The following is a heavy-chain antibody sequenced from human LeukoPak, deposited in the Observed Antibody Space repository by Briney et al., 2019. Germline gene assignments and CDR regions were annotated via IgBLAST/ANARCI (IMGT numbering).Heavy chain of an antibody. CDR1: GFTFDDYA. Sequence: GGSLRLSCAASGFTFDDYAMHWVRQAPGKGLEWVSGISWNSGSTGYADSVKGRFTISRDNAKNSLYLQMNSLRDEDTAVYYCARDCRLNCARQPGFDSWGQGTLVTVSS. D-gene: IGHD1-1*01. CDR3: ARDCRLNCARQPGFDS. J-gene: IGHJ5*01. V-gene: IGHV3-9*01. CDR2: ISWNSGST.